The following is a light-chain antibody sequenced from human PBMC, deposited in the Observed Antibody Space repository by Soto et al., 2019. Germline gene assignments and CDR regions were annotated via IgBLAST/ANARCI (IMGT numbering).Light chain of an antibody. CDR2: TNS. CDR3: AAWDDSLNALV. J-gene: IGLJ2*01. Sequence: QSVLTQPPSASGTPGQRVTISCSGSSSNIGRNPVNWYQQLPGTAPNLLIYTNSLRPSGVPDRFSGSKSGTSASLAITGLQSEDEANYYCAAWDDSLNALVFGGGTKVTV. CDR1: SSNIGRNP. V-gene: IGLV1-44*01.